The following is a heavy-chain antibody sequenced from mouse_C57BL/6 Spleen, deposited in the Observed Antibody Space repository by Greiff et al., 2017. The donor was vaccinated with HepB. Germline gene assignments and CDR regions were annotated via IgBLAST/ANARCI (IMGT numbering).Heavy chain of an antibody. CDR1: GFTFSSYA. Sequence: DVMLVESGGGLVKPGGSLKLSCAASGFTFSSYAMSWVRQTPEKRLEWVATISDGGSYTYYPDNVKGRFTISRDNAKNNLYLQMSHLKSEDTAMYYCSRGEDSNFLYYAMDYWGQGTSVTVSS. V-gene: IGHV5-4*03. CDR3: SRGEDSNFLYYAMDY. CDR2: ISDGGSYT. D-gene: IGHD2-5*01. J-gene: IGHJ4*01.